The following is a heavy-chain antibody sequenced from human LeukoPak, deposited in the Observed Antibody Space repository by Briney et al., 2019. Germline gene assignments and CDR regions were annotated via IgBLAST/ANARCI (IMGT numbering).Heavy chain of an antibody. D-gene: IGHD3-22*01. J-gene: IGHJ4*02. Sequence: GGSLRLSCAASGFTFSSYAMSWVRQAPGKGLEWVSAISGSGGSTYYADSVKGRFTISRDNSKNTLYLQMNSLRAEDTAVYYCARSPRSLIPYYYDSSGYYPDYWGQGTLVTVSS. CDR2: ISGSGGST. V-gene: IGHV3-23*01. CDR3: ARSPRSLIPYYYDSSGYYPDY. CDR1: GFTFSSYA.